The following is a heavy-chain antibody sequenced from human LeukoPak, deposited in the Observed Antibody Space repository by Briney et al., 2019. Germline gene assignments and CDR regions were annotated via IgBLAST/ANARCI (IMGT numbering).Heavy chain of an antibody. Sequence: GASVKVSCKASGYTFTGYYMHWVRQAPGQGLEWMGIINPSGGSTSYAQKFQGRVTMTRDTSTSTVYMELSSLRSEDTAVYYCHLPTVTTRWFDPWGQGTLVTVSS. D-gene: IGHD4-17*01. CDR1: GYTFTGYY. CDR3: HLPTVTTRWFDP. J-gene: IGHJ5*02. V-gene: IGHV1-46*01. CDR2: INPSGGST.